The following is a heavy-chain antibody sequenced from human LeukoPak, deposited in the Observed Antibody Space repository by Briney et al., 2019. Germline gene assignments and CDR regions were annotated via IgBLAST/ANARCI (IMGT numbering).Heavy chain of an antibody. CDR1: GFTFSDFW. CDR2: ISGSGGST. V-gene: IGHV3-23*01. Sequence: PGGSLRLSCAASGFTFSDFWMYWVRQAPGKGLEWVSAISGSGGSTYYADSVKGRFTISRDNSKNTLYLQMNSLRAEDTAVYYCAKDCGGWCLNFFDYWGQGTLVTVSS. J-gene: IGHJ4*02. CDR3: AKDCGGWCLNFFDY. D-gene: IGHD6-19*01.